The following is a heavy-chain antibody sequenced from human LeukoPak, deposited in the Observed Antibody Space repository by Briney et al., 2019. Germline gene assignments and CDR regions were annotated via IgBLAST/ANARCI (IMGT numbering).Heavy chain of an antibody. V-gene: IGHV1-69*13. D-gene: IGHD3-22*01. Sequence: SVKVSCKASGGTFSSYAISWVRQAPGQGLEWMGGIIPIFGTANYAQKFQGRVTITADESTSTAYMELSSLRSEDTAVYYCASGYYYDSSGYYAYGWFDPWGQGTLVTVSS. CDR3: ASGYYYDSSGYYAYGWFDP. CDR2: IIPIFGTA. J-gene: IGHJ5*02. CDR1: GGTFSSYA.